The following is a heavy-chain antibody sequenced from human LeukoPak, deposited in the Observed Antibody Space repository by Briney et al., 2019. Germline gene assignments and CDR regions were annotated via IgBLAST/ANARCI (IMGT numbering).Heavy chain of an antibody. V-gene: IGHV3-21*01. D-gene: IGHD3-22*01. CDR2: ISSSSSYI. J-gene: IGHJ4*02. CDR3: VRGGRFCYDCSGYMPGDF. CDR1: GFTFSSYS. Sequence: GGSLRLSCAASGFTFSSYSMNWVRQAPGKGLEWVSSISSSSSYIYYADSVKGRFTISRDNAKTSLSLQMNRLRAEDTAAYYCVRGGRFCYDCSGYMPGDFWGRGTLVTVSS.